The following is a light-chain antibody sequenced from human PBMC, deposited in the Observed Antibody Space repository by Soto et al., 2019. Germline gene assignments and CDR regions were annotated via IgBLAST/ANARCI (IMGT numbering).Light chain of an antibody. CDR1: QSISSY. J-gene: IGKJ5*01. CDR3: QQINRYPIT. CDR2: AAS. Sequence: DIQLTQSPSFLSASLGDRVTITCRASQSISSYLAWYQQKPGKAPKLLIYAASTLQSGVPSRFSGSGSGTESPLTISRLQPEDIAYYYRQQINRYPITFGQGTRLEIK. V-gene: IGKV1-9*01.